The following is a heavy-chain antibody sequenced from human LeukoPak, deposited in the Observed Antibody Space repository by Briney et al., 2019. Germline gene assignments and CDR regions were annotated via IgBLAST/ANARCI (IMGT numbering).Heavy chain of an antibody. V-gene: IGHV3-30*04. D-gene: IGHD4-17*01. Sequence: GGSLRLSCAASGFTFSSYAMHWVRQAPGKGLEWVAVISYDGSNKYYADSVKGRFTISRDNSKNTLYLQMNSLRAEDTAVYYCARDLGNGDYIHYYYGMDVWGQGTTVTVSS. J-gene: IGHJ6*02. CDR1: GFTFSSYA. CDR2: ISYDGSNK. CDR3: ARDLGNGDYIHYYYGMDV.